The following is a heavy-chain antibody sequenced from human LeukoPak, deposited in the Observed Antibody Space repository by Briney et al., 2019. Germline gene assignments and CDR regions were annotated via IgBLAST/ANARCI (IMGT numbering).Heavy chain of an antibody. CDR1: GFTFSAYA. CDR3: AKDLLDLSSDY. D-gene: IGHD3-16*02. Sequence: GGSLRLSCAASGFTFSAYAMSWVRQAPGKGLDWVSTISGSGATTYYADSVKGRFTISRDNSKNTLYLQMNSPRAEDTAIYYCAKDLLDLSSDYWGQGTLVTVSS. CDR2: ISGSGATT. V-gene: IGHV3-23*01. J-gene: IGHJ4*02.